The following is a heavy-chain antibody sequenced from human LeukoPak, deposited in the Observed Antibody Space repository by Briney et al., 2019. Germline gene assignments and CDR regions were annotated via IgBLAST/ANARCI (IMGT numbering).Heavy chain of an antibody. D-gene: IGHD5-12*01. J-gene: IGHJ6*04. V-gene: IGHV3-48*04. CDR1: GFTFSSYA. CDR2: ISSSGSTI. Sequence: AGGSLRLSCAASGFTFSSYAMHWVRQAPGKGLEWVSYISSSGSTIYYADSVKGRFTISRDNAKNSLYLQMNSLRAEDTAVYYCAREEWLRSMDVWGKGTTVTVSS. CDR3: AREEWLRSMDV.